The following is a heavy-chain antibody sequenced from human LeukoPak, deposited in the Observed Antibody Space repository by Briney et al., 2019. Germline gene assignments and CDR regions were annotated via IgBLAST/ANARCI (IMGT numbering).Heavy chain of an antibody. CDR1: GFTFSSYA. CDR2: ISYDGSNK. Sequence: PGGSLRLSCAASGFTFSSYAMHWVRQAPGKGLEWVAVISYDGSNKYCADSVKGRFTISRDNSKNTLYLQMNSLRAEDTAVYFCARDNRVATFSFDYWGQGTLVTVSS. V-gene: IGHV3-30*04. CDR3: ARDNRVATFSFDY. J-gene: IGHJ4*02. D-gene: IGHD5-12*01.